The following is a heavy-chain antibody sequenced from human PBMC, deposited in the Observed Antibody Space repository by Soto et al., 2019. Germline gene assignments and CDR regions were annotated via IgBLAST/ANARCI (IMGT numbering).Heavy chain of an antibody. D-gene: IGHD2-21*01. CDR3: LRMGFCGGGYLTYYYYGMDI. Sequence: PGESLKISCKGSGYSFTKYWIGWVRQMPGKGLKWMAIIYPDESDTRYSPSFQGQVTISADKSISTAYLQWSSLKASDTAMYYCLRMGFCGGGYLTYYYYGMDIWGKGTTVNVST. CDR2: IYPDESDT. J-gene: IGHJ6*04. V-gene: IGHV5-51*01. CDR1: GYSFTKYW.